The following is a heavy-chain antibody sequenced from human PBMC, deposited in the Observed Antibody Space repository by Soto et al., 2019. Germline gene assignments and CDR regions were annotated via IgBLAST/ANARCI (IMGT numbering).Heavy chain of an antibody. CDR2: ISYDGSNK. J-gene: IGHJ4*02. CDR3: AKDLQFSGWLSAQTFDY. V-gene: IGHV3-30*18. Sequence: GGSLRLSCAASGFTFSSYGMHWVRQAPGKGLEWVAVISYDGSNKYYADSVKSRFTISRDNSKNTLYLQMNSLRAEDTAVYYCAKDLQFSGWLSAQTFDYWGQGTQVTVSS. CDR1: GFTFSSYG. D-gene: IGHD6-19*01.